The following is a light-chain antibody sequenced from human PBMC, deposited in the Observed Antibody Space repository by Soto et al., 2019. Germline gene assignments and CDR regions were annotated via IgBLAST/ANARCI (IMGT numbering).Light chain of an antibody. Sequence: EIVLTQSPGTLSLSPGEEATLSCRASQSVRSTSLVWYQQKPAQAPRLLIYGASSRATGIPDRFSGGGSGTDFTLTISRLEPEDFAVYYCQHYNSSPPITFGQGTRLEIK. CDR2: GAS. J-gene: IGKJ5*01. V-gene: IGKV3-20*01. CDR1: QSVRSTS. CDR3: QHYNSSPPIT.